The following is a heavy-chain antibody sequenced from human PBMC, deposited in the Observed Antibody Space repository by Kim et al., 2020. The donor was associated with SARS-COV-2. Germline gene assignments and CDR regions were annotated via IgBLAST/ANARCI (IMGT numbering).Heavy chain of an antibody. CDR1: GFPFLLSL. CDR2: ISSSSSYI. V-gene: IGHV3-21*01. Sequence: GGSLRLSCAASGFPFLLSLIPWVLHAPGKGLEWVSSISSSSSYIYYADSVKGRFTISRDNAKNSLYLQMNSLRAEDTAVYYCARVYTAMVTGVESYSYYGLDFWGQGTTVTVSS. J-gene: IGHJ6*02. D-gene: IGHD5-18*01. CDR3: ARVYTAMVTGVESYSYYGLDF.